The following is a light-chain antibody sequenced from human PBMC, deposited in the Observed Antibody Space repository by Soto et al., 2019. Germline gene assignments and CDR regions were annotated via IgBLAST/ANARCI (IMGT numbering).Light chain of an antibody. CDR1: SSNIGRDY. Sequence: HSVLTQAPSASGIPGQRVIISCSGSSSNIGRDYVSWYQQLPGMAPKLLIYKNNQRPSGVPDRFSGSKSGTSASLAISGLRSEDEADYYCVAWDDSLSGYVFGTGTKVTVL. CDR2: KNN. J-gene: IGLJ1*01. CDR3: VAWDDSLSGYV. V-gene: IGLV1-47*01.